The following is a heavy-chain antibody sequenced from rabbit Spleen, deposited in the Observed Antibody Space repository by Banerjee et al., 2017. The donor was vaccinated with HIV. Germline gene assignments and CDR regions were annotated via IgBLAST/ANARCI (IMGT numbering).Heavy chain of an antibody. J-gene: IGHJ4*01. V-gene: IGHV1S7*01. D-gene: IGHD1-1*01. CDR3: ARGYASSSGLPTYYFNL. CDR2: IDPVFGAT. CDR1: GFSFSSSYY. Sequence: QLTETGGGLVQPEGSLTLTCTASGFSFSSSYYMNWVRQAPGKGLEWIGYIDPVFGATYYASWVNGRFTISSHNAQNTLYLQLNSLTAADTATYFCARGYASSSGLPTYYFNLWGPGTLVTV.